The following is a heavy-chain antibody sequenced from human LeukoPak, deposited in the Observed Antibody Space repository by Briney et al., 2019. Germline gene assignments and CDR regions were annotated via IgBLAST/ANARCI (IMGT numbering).Heavy chain of an antibody. V-gene: IGHV3-48*03. CDR3: ARGPYSSNWYVDY. D-gene: IGHD6-13*01. CDR1: GFTLSSYE. Sequence: GGSLRLSCAASGFTLSSYEMNWVRLAPGKGLGWISYISRTGNSIYYADSVKGRFTISRDSAKNSLYLQMNSLRAEDTAVYYCARGPYSSNWYVDYWGQGTLVTVAS. CDR2: ISRTGNSI. J-gene: IGHJ4*02.